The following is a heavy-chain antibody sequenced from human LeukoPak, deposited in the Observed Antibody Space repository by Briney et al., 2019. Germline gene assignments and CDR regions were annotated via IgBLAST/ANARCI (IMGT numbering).Heavy chain of an antibody. CDR2: IYYSGST. J-gene: IGHJ3*02. CDR3: AKRWLQYDAFDI. V-gene: IGHV4-61*01. D-gene: IGHD5-24*01. CDR1: GGSISSGNYY. Sequence: SETLSLTCTVSGGSISSGNYYWSWIRQPPGKGLEWIGYIYYSGSTNYNSSLKSRVIISVDTSKNQFSLKLSSVTAADTAVYYCAKRWLQYDAFDIWGQGTMVTVSS.